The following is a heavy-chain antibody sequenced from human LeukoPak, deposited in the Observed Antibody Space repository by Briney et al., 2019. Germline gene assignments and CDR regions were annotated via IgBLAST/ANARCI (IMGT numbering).Heavy chain of an antibody. J-gene: IGHJ3*01. D-gene: IGHD1-26*01. CDR2: ISGSSSYI. V-gene: IGHV3-21*04. Sequence: GGSLRLSCAASGFTFSSYSMNWVRQAPGKGLEWVSSISGSSSYIYYADSVKGRFTISRDNAKKSLYLQLNSLRAEDSGIYYCAKAFRIVGIGNPDDAFDVWGQGTVVTVS. CDR1: GFTFSSYS. CDR3: AKAFRIVGIGNPDDAFDV.